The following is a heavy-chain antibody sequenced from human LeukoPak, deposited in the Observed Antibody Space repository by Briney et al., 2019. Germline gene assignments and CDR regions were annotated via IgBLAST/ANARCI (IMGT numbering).Heavy chain of an antibody. CDR2: INPRGGST. J-gene: IGHJ5*02. CDR1: GYTFTNYF. CDR3: ARRDCAGDCCSNWFDP. V-gene: IGHV1-46*01. D-gene: IGHD2-21*02. Sequence: EASVKVSCKASGYTFTNYFMHWVRQAPGQGLEWMGIINPRGGSTGYAQKFQGRITMTTDMSTRTVYMELSSLESEDTAVYYCARRDCAGDCCSNWFDPWGQGTLVTVSS.